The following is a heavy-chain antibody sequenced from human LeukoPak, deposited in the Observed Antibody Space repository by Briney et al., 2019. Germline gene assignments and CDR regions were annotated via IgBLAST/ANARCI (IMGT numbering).Heavy chain of an antibody. Sequence: QPGGSLLLSCAASGFTVSSNYMSWVRQAPGKGLEWVSVIYSGGSTYYADSVKGGFTISRDNSKHTLYLQMNSRRAEDTAVYYCARDDYYGSGSYLYWGQGTLVTVSS. D-gene: IGHD3-10*01. CDR1: GFTVSSNY. V-gene: IGHV3-53*01. CDR2: IYSGGST. CDR3: ARDDYYGSGSYLY. J-gene: IGHJ4*02.